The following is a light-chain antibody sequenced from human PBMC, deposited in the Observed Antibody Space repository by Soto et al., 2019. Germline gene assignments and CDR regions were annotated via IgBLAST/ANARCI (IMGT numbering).Light chain of an antibody. V-gene: IGKV1-12*01. CDR1: QGISNW. CDR3: QQANSFPPT. Sequence: DIQMTQSPSTVSASVGDRVTITCRASQGISNWLAWYQQKPGKAPNLLIFAASSLQSGVPSRFSGSGSGTDFTLTISDLQPEDFSTYYCQQANSFPPTFGQGTKLEIK. J-gene: IGKJ2*01. CDR2: AAS.